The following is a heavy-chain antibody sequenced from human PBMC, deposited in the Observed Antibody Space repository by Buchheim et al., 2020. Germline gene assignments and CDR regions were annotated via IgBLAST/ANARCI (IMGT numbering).Heavy chain of an antibody. CDR3: AKRSSIPYGGKAFDY. J-gene: IGHJ4*02. CDR1: GFTFSSYG. CDR2: ISYDGSNK. Sequence: QVQLVESGGGVVQPGRSLRLSCAASGFTFSSYGMHWVRQAPGKGLEWVAVISYDGSNKYYADSVKGRFTISRDNYKNTLYLQMNSLRAEDTAVYYCAKRSSIPYGGKAFDYWGQGTL. V-gene: IGHV3-30*18. D-gene: IGHD4-23*01.